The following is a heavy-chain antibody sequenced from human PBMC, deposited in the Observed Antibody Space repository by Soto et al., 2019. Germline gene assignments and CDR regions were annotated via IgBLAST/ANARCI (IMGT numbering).Heavy chain of an antibody. CDR3: ARAYYDSSGYYAWDY. V-gene: IGHV1-2*04. Sequence: ASVKVSSKASGYTFTGYYMHWVRQAPGQGLEWMGWINPNSGGTNYAQKFQGWVTMTRDTSISTAYMELSRLRSDDTAVYYCARAYYDSSGYYAWDYWGQGTLVTVSS. D-gene: IGHD3-22*01. CDR1: GYTFTGYY. J-gene: IGHJ4*02. CDR2: INPNSGGT.